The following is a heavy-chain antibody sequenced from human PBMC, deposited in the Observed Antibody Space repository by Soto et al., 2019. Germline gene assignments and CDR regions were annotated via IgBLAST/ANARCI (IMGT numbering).Heavy chain of an antibody. Sequence: QVQLVQSGGEVKQPGASVKVSCKTSGYTFTSYGISWVRQAPGQGLEWMGWISGYNGVTKYVQKFQGRVTLTTDTSTNTAYMEVRSLRSDDTAVYYCARDWVGDLAYWGQGTLVTVSS. CDR2: ISGYNGVT. CDR1: GYTFTSYG. J-gene: IGHJ4*02. D-gene: IGHD4-17*01. CDR3: ARDWVGDLAY. V-gene: IGHV1-18*01.